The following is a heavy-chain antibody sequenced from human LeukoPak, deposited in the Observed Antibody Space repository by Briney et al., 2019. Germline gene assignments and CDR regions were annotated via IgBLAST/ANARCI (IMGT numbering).Heavy chain of an antibody. CDR1: GGSFSGYY. D-gene: IGHD2-2*02. Sequence: SETLSLTCAVYGGSFSGYYWSWIRQPPGKGLEWIGEINHSGSTNYNPSLKSRVTISVDTSKNQFSLKLSSVTAADTAVYYCARVKALRYCSSTSCYIGGFDPWGQGTLVTVSS. J-gene: IGHJ5*02. CDR2: INHSGST. V-gene: IGHV4-34*01. CDR3: ARVKALRYCSSTSCYIGGFDP.